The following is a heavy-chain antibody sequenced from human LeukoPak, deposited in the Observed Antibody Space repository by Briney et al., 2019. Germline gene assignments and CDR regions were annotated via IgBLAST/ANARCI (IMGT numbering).Heavy chain of an antibody. Sequence: GASVKASCKASGYTFTSLDINWVRQATGQGLEWMGWMNPNSGNTGYAQKFQGRVTMTRNTSISTAYMELSSLRSEDTAVYYCARGNGYSSSWVLDYWGQGTLVTVSS. CDR1: GYTFTSLD. V-gene: IGHV1-8*02. CDR3: ARGNGYSSSWVLDY. CDR2: MNPNSGNT. J-gene: IGHJ4*02. D-gene: IGHD6-13*01.